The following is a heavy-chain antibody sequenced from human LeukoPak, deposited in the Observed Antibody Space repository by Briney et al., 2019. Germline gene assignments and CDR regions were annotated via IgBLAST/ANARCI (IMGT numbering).Heavy chain of an antibody. CDR3: ARVVVMDWFDP. Sequence: SETLSLTCTVSGGSVSSGSYYWSWIRQPPGTGLEWIGYIYYSGSTNYNPSLKSRVTVSVDTSKNQFSLKLSSVTAADTAVYYCARVVVMDWFDPWGQGTLVTVSS. D-gene: IGHD3-22*01. CDR1: GGSVSSGSYY. CDR2: IYYSGST. V-gene: IGHV4-61*01. J-gene: IGHJ5*02.